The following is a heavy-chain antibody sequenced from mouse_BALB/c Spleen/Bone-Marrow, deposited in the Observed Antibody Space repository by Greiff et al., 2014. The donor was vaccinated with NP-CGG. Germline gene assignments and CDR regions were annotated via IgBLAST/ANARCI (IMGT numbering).Heavy chain of an antibody. J-gene: IGHJ4*01. CDR1: GFNIKDYY. V-gene: IGHV14-4*02. CDR2: IDPENGDT. Sequence: VQLQQPGAELVRSGASVKLSCTASGFNIKDYYMHWVKQRPEQGLERIGWIDPENGDTEYAPKFQGKATMTADTSSNTAYLQLSSLTSEDTAVYYCNGNYYAMDYWGQGTSATVSS. D-gene: IGHD2-1*01. CDR3: NGNYYAMDY.